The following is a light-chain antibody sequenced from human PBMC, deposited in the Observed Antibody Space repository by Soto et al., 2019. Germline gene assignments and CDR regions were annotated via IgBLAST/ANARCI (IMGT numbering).Light chain of an antibody. V-gene: IGKV3-20*01. Sequence: EIVLTQSPGTLSLPPGERATLSCRASQSVDNNYLAWYQQKPGQAPRLLIADASRRATGIPDRFSGSGSGTDFTLTISSLEPEDFAVYYCQQCATSPLTFGGGTKVEIK. J-gene: IGKJ4*01. CDR3: QQCATSPLT. CDR2: DAS. CDR1: QSVDNNY.